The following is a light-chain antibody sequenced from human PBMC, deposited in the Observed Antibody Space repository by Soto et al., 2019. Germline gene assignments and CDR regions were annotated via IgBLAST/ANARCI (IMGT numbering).Light chain of an antibody. V-gene: IGKV1-33*01. CDR2: DAS. Sequence: IQMTQSPPSLSASVGDRVTITCQASQDISNYLNWYQQKLGKAPKLLIYDASNLETGVPSRFSGSGSGTHCTFTITSLQPEDSATYYCQHFDNLPLSFGPGTKVHIK. CDR3: QHFDNLPLS. CDR1: QDISNY. J-gene: IGKJ3*01.